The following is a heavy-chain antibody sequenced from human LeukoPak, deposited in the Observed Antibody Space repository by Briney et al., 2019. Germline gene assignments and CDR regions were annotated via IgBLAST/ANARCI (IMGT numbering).Heavy chain of an antibody. Sequence: GGSLRLSCAASGFTVSSNYMSWVRQAPGKGLEWVSIIYSGGSTYYADSVKGRFTISRDNSKNTLYLQMNSLRAEDTAVYYCAREGAEGYYFDYWGQGTLVTVSS. CDR1: GFTVSSNY. CDR3: AREGAEGYYFDY. CDR2: IYSGGST. V-gene: IGHV3-53*01. J-gene: IGHJ4*02.